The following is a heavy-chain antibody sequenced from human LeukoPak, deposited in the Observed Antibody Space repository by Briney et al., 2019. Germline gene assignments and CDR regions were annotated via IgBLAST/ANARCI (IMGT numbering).Heavy chain of an antibody. CDR1: GYTLTELS. D-gene: IGHD3-3*01. CDR2: FDPEDGET. CDR3: ATYDFWSGYYTH. Sequence: ASVKVSCKVSGYTLTELSMHWVRQAPGKGLEWIGAFDPEDGETIYAQKFQSRVTMTEDTSTDTAYMELSSLRSEDTAVYYCATYDFWSGYYTHWGQGTLVTVSS. J-gene: IGHJ4*02. V-gene: IGHV1-24*01.